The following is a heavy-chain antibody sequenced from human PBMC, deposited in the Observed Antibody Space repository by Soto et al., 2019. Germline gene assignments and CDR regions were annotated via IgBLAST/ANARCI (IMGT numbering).Heavy chain of an antibody. CDR3: AGDYITGTTKVFWFDP. CDR1: GDSVSSNSAA. Sequence: SQTLSLTCAISGDSVSSNSAAWNWIRQSPSRGLEWLGRTYYRSKWYNDYAVSVKSRITINPDTSKNQVSLQLNSVTPEDTAVYYFAGDYITGTTKVFWFDPWGQGTLVTVSS. V-gene: IGHV6-1*01. CDR2: TYYRSKWYN. D-gene: IGHD1-7*01. J-gene: IGHJ5*02.